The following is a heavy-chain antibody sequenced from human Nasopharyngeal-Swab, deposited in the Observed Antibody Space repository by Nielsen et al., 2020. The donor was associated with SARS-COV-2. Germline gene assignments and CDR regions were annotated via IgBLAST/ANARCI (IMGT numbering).Heavy chain of an antibody. CDR1: GYTFTRYY. CDR3: ARGGDPREVVAATDCFDP. J-gene: IGHJ5*02. D-gene: IGHD2-15*01. CDR2: INPGGGSA. Sequence: ASVKVSCKASGYTFTRYYIHWVRQAPGQGLEWMGIINPGGGSARYSRNFQGRVTMTRDTSTSTVYMELSSLRSEDTAVYYCARGGDPREVVAATDCFDPRGQGTLVTVSS. V-gene: IGHV1-46*01.